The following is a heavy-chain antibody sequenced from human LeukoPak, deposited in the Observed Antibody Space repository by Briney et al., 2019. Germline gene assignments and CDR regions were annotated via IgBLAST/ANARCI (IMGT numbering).Heavy chain of an antibody. J-gene: IGHJ5*02. V-gene: IGHV4-34*01. CDR2: INHSGST. CDR3: ARGEITVVRGNPVNWFDP. CDR1: GGSFSGYY. Sequence: SESLSLTCAVYGGSFSGYYWSWIRQPPGKWREWIGEINHSGSTNYNPSLKSRVTISVDASKNQFSLKLSSVTGADAPVYHCARGEITVVRGNPVNWFDPWGQGTLVTVS. D-gene: IGHD3-10*01.